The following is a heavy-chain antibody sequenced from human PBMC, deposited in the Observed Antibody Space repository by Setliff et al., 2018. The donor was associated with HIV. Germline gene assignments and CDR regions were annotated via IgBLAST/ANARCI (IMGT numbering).Heavy chain of an antibody. CDR2: FSYSGST. D-gene: IGHD3-22*01. V-gene: IGHV4-59*08. J-gene: IGHJ6*03. Sequence: PSETLSLTCTVSGGSISSFFWSWIRQPPGKGLEWIGHFSYSGSTNYNPSLKSRVTISVDTSKNQFSRKLTSVTAADTAVYYCARRRSPPSGFYSKYYMDVWGKGTTVTVSS. CDR1: GGSISSFF. CDR3: ARRRSPPSGFYSKYYMDV.